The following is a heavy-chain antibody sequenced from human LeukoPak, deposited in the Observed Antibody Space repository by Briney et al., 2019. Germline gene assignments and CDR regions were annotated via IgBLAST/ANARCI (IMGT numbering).Heavy chain of an antibody. CDR3: AREPTYYDFSDAFDI. CDR1: GFTVSSNY. CDR2: ISSSGSTI. V-gene: IGHV3-11*04. J-gene: IGHJ3*02. Sequence: GGSLRLSCAASGFTVSSNYMSWIRQAPGKGLEWVSYISSSGSTIYYADSVKGRFTISRDNAKNSLYLQMNSLRAEDTAVYYCAREPTYYDFSDAFDIWGQGTMVTVSS. D-gene: IGHD3-3*01.